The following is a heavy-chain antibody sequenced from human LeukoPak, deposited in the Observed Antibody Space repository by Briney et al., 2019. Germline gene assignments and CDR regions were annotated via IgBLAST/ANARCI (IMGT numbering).Heavy chain of an antibody. CDR2: IYYSGST. Sequence: PSETQSLTCTVSGGSISSSSYYWGWIRQPPGKGLEWIGSIYYSGSTYYNPSLKSRVTISVDTSKNQFSLKLSSVTAADTAVYYCARVTYYYDSSGYYQNDAFDIWGQGTMVTVSS. J-gene: IGHJ3*02. V-gene: IGHV4-39*07. D-gene: IGHD3-22*01. CDR3: ARVTYYYDSSGYYQNDAFDI. CDR1: GGSISSSSYY.